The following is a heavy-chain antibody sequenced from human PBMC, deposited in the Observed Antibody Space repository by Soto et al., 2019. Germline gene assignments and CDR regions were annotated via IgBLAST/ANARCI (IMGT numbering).Heavy chain of an antibody. J-gene: IGHJ4*02. CDR2: FYYSGST. D-gene: IGHD3-3*01. V-gene: IGHV4-59*08. CDR3: ARGGWRQIDY. CDR1: GGSISSYY. Sequence: QVQLQESGPGLVKPLETLSLTCTVSGGSISSYYWSWIRQPPGKGLEWIGYFYYSGSTNYNPSLKSRVTISVDTSKNQFSLKLSSVTAADTAVYYCARGGWRQIDYWGQGTLVTVSS.